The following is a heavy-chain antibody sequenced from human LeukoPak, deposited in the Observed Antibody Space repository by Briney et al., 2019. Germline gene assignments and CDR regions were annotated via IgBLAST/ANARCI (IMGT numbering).Heavy chain of an antibody. V-gene: IGHV3-21*04. CDR1: GFTFSSYS. Sequence: PGGSLRLSCAASGFTFSSYSMNWVRQAPGKGLEWVSSISSSSSYIYYADSVKGRFTISRDTSKNTLYLQINSLRVEDTAVYYCIVFGDSNHWGQGTLVTVSS. D-gene: IGHD4-17*01. CDR2: ISSSSSYI. CDR3: IVFGDSNH. J-gene: IGHJ5*02.